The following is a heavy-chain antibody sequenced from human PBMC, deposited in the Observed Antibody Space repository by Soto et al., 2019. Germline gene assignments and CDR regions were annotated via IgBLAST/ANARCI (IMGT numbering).Heavy chain of an antibody. CDR1: GYSFTSYW. CDR3: TRAGPLLEWLLSSPRVGYNWFDP. J-gene: IGHJ5*02. V-gene: IGHV5-10-1*01. CDR2: IDPSDSYT. Sequence: GECLKISCKGSGYSFTSYWISWVRQMPGKGLEWMGRIDPSDSYTNYSPSFQGHVTISADKSISTAYLQWSSLKASDTAMYYCTRAGPLLEWLLSSPRVGYNWFDPWGQGTLVTVSS. D-gene: IGHD3-3*01.